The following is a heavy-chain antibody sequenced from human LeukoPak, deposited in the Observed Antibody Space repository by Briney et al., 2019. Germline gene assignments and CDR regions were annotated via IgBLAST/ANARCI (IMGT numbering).Heavy chain of an antibody. CDR3: ARDHGPEMATIPGY. CDR1: GYTFTGYY. CDR2: INPNSGGT. V-gene: IGHV1-2*02. J-gene: IGHJ4*02. Sequence: GASVKVSCKASGYTFTGYYMHWVRQAPGQGLEWMGWINPNSGGTNYAQKFQGRVTMTRDTSISTAYMELSRLRSDDTAVYYCARDHGPEMATIPGYWGQGTLVTVSP. D-gene: IGHD5-24*01.